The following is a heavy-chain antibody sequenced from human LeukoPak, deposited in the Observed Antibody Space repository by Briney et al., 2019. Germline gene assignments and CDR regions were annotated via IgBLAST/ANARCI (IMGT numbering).Heavy chain of an antibody. J-gene: IGHJ6*04. Sequence: GRSLRLSCAASGFTFSSYAMHWVRQAPGKGLEWVAVISYDGSNKYYADSVKGRFTISRDNSKNTLYLQMNSLRAEDTAVYYCARVGGSSGWYSPHYYYYYGMDVWGKGTTVTVSS. CDR3: ARVGGSSGWYSPHYYYYYGMDV. CDR1: GFTFSSYA. D-gene: IGHD6-19*01. CDR2: ISYDGSNK. V-gene: IGHV3-30*04.